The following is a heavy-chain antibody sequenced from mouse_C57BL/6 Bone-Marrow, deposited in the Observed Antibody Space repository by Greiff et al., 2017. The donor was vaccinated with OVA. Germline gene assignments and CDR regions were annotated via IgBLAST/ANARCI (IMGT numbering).Heavy chain of an antibody. J-gene: IGHJ2*01. CDR3: ARGGWVLYFDY. Sequence: VQLQQSGAELARPGASVKLSCKASGYTFTSYGISWVKQRTGQGLEWIGEIYPRSGNTYYNEKFKGKATLTADKSSSTAYMELRSLTSEDSAVYYCARGGWVLYFDYWGQGTTLTVSA. CDR2: IYPRSGNT. CDR1: GYTFTSYG. V-gene: IGHV1-81*01. D-gene: IGHD1-1*02.